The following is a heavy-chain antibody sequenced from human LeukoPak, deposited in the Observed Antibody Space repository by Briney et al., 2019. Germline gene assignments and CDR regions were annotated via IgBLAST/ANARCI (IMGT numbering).Heavy chain of an antibody. D-gene: IGHD6-13*01. V-gene: IGHV4-39*01. CDR1: GGSISSSSYY. CDR3: ARHRGYSSSWYPRLNYYYYYYMDV. J-gene: IGHJ6*03. CDR2: IYYSGST. Sequence: PSETLSLTCTVSGGSISSSSYYWGWIRQPPGKGLEWIGSIYYSGSTYYNPSLKSRVTISVDTSKNQFSLKLSSVTAADTAVYYCARHRGYSSSWYPRLNYYYYYYMDVWGKGTTATISS.